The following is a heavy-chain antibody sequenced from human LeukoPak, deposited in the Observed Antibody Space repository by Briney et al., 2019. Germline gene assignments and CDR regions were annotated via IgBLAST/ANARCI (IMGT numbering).Heavy chain of an antibody. V-gene: IGHV4-39*01. CDR2: IYRSGSA. Sequence: PSETLSLTCTVSGGSISITGYYWGWIRQPPGKGLEWIGSIYRSGSAYYKPSLTSRVTMSVDTSKNQFSLKLSPVTASDTAVYYCARHRGYSYGYLDYWGQGTLVSVSS. D-gene: IGHD5-18*01. CDR3: ARHRGYSYGYLDY. J-gene: IGHJ4*02. CDR1: GGSISITGYY.